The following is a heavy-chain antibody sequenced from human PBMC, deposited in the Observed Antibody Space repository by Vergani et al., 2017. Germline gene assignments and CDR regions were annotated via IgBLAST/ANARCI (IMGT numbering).Heavy chain of an antibody. Sequence: QVQLQESGPGLVKPSETLSLTCTVSGGSISSYYWSWIRQPPGKGLEWIGSIYYSGSTYYNPSLKSRVTISVDTSKNQFSLKLSSVTAADTAVYYCARDLPPDIVVVPAAISAAFDIWGQGTMVTVSS. J-gene: IGHJ3*02. CDR1: GGSISSYY. CDR3: ARDLPPDIVVVPAAISAAFDI. CDR2: IYYSGST. V-gene: IGHV4-59*05. D-gene: IGHD2-2*01.